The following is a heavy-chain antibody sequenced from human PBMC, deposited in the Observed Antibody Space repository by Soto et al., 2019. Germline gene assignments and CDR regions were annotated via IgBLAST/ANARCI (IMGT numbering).Heavy chain of an antibody. CDR2: INPTGGST. J-gene: IGHJ6*02. Sequence: GASVKVSCKASGYSFSNYYMHWVRQAPGQGLEWMGLINPTGGSTAYAQRVQGRVTMTRDTSTSTVYMELSSLRSDDTAVYYCARDPYNPKWYYGMDVWGQGTTVTVSS. CDR1: GYSFSNYY. V-gene: IGHV1-46*01. D-gene: IGHD1-20*01. CDR3: ARDPYNPKWYYGMDV.